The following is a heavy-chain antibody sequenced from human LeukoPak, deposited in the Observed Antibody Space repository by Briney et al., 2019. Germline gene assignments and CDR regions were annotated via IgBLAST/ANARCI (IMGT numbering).Heavy chain of an antibody. J-gene: IGHJ4*02. CDR3: ARGSRIAVAGTWGY. D-gene: IGHD6-19*01. Sequence: ASVKVSCKASGGTFSSYAISWVRQAPGQGLEWMGGIIPIFGTANYAQKFQGRVTITADESTSTAYMELSSLRSEDTAVYYCARGSRIAVAGTWGYWGQGTLVTVSS. CDR1: GGTFSSYA. CDR2: IIPIFGTA. V-gene: IGHV1-69*13.